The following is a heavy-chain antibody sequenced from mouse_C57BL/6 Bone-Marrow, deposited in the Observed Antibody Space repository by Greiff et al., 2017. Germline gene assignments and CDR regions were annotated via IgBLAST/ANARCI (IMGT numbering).Heavy chain of an antibody. Sequence: VQLQQSVAELVRPGASVKLSCTASGFNIKNTYMHWVKQRPEQGLEWIGRIDPANGNTKYAPKFQGKATITADPSSNTAYLQLSSLTSEDTAIYYCASYYYGSSYGWFAYWGQGTLVTVSA. CDR1: GFNIKNTY. V-gene: IGHV14-3*01. CDR2: IDPANGNT. D-gene: IGHD1-1*01. J-gene: IGHJ3*01. CDR3: ASYYYGSSYGWFAY.